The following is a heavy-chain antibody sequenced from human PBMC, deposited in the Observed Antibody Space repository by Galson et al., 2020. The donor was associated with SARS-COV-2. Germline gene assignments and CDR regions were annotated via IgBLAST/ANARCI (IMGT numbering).Heavy chain of an antibody. CDR2: MNPNSGNT. CDR1: GYTFTSYD. CDR3: ASGSLYYYDSSGYWTHGAFDI. V-gene: IGHV1-8*01. Sequence: ASVKVSCKASGYTFTSYDINWVRQATGQGLEWMGWMNPNSGNTGYAQKFQGRVTMTRNTSISTAYMELSSLRSEDTAVYYCASGSLYYYDSSGYWTHGAFDIWGQGTMVTVSS. J-gene: IGHJ3*02. D-gene: IGHD3-22*01.